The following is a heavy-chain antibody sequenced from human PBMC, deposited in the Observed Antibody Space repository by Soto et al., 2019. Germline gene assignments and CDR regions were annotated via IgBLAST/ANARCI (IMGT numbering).Heavy chain of an antibody. CDR1: GGSVNSGSYY. CDR3: ARDRQSTYSYYGMDV. D-gene: IGHD2-2*01. V-gene: IGHV4-61*01. CDR2: IYYSGST. J-gene: IGHJ6*02. Sequence: PSETLSLTCTVSGGSVNSGSYYWSWIRQPPGKGLEWIGSIYYSGSTNYSPSLESRVMISVDTSKNQFSLKLSSVTAADTAVYHCARDRQSTYSYYGMDVWGQGTTVTVSS.